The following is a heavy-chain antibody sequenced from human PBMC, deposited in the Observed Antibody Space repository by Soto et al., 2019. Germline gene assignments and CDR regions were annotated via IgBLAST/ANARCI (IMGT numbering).Heavy chain of an antibody. Sequence: QVTLKESGPTLVKPTQTLTLTCTFSGVSLSTSGMGVGWIRQPPGKALEWLALVYWDDDKRYSPSLKSRLTITKDTSKNQVVLTMTYMDPVDTATYYCAHMIEVACFDHWGQGTLVTVSS. CDR2: VYWDDDK. J-gene: IGHJ4*02. V-gene: IGHV2-5*02. CDR3: AHMIEVACFDH. D-gene: IGHD2-15*01. CDR1: GVSLSTSGMG.